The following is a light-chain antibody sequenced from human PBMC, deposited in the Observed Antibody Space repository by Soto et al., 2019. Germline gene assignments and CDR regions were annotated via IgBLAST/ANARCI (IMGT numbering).Light chain of an antibody. V-gene: IGKV3-15*01. CDR2: DAS. CDR1: QSVSSN. CDR3: LKYNDWPRT. J-gene: IGKJ1*01. Sequence: EIVMTQSPATLSVSPGERATLSCRASQSVSSNLAWYQQKPGQAPRFLISDASTRATGIPARFSGSGSGTEFTLTIRSLQSEDFAVYFCLKYNDWPRTLGQGTKVEI.